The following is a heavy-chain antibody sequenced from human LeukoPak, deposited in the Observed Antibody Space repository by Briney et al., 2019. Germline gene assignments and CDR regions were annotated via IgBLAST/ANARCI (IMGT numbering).Heavy chain of an antibody. CDR2: IYPGDSDT. V-gene: IGHV5-51*01. Sequence: GESLKISCKGSGYSFTSYWIGWARQMPGKGLEWMGIIYPGDSDTRYSPSFQGQVTISADKSISTAYLQWSSLKASDTAMYYCARSYYYGSGSYPVDYWGQGTLVTVSS. D-gene: IGHD3-10*01. CDR3: ARSYYYGSGSYPVDY. CDR1: GYSFTSYW. J-gene: IGHJ4*02.